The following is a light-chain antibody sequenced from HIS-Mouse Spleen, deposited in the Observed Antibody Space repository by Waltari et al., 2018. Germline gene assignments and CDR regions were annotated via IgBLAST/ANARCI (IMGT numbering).Light chain of an antibody. CDR3: YSTDSSGNHRV. J-gene: IGLJ2*01. V-gene: IGLV3-10*01. Sequence: SYELTQPPSASVSPGQTARITCPGAALPKKYAYWYQTKSGQAPVLVIYEDRKRPSGIPERFSGSSSGTMATLTISGAQVEDEADYYCYSTDSSGNHRVFGGGTKLTVL. CDR1: ALPKKY. CDR2: EDR.